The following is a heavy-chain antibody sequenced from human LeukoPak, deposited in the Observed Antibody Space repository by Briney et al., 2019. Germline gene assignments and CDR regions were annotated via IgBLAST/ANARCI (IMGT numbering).Heavy chain of an antibody. CDR3: ARGDSSSWYDYFDY. CDR2: IYYSGST. CDR1: GGSISSGGYY. V-gene: IGHV4-31*03. Sequence: SETLSLTCTVSGGSISSGGYYWSWIRQHPGKGLEWIGYIYYSGSTYYNPSLKSRVTISVDTSNQFSLKLSSVTAADTAVYYCARGDSSSWYDYFDYWGQGTLVTVSS. J-gene: IGHJ4*02. D-gene: IGHD6-13*01.